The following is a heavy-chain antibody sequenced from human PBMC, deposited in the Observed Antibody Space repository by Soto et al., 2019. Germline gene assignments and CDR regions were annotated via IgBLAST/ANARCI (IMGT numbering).Heavy chain of an antibody. J-gene: IGHJ5*02. Sequence: SETLSLTCAVSGGSISGGGFSWSWIRQPPGKGLEWIGYILHTGGTQYNPSLKSRVTISVDTSKNQFSLKLSSVTAADTAVYYCARGISPGSYSKISWFDPWGQGTLVTVSS. CDR2: ILHTGGT. CDR3: ARGISPGSYSKISWFDP. CDR1: GGSISGGGFS. V-gene: IGHV4-30-2*01. D-gene: IGHD1-26*01.